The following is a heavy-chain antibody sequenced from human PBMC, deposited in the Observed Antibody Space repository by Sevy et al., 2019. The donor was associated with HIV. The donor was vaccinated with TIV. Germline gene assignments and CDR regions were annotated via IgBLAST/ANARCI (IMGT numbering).Heavy chain of an antibody. CDR3: ARGIFGSGSRLGLGY. Sequence: GGSLRLSCAASGFTFSANWMNWVRQAPGKGLEWVANIKADGSDKHYVDSVEGRFTISRDNAKNLLFLQMNSLRVEDTAVYYCARGIFGSGSRLGLGYWGQGTLVTVSS. V-gene: IGHV3-7*01. CDR2: IKADGSDK. J-gene: IGHJ4*02. D-gene: IGHD3-10*01. CDR1: GFTFSANW.